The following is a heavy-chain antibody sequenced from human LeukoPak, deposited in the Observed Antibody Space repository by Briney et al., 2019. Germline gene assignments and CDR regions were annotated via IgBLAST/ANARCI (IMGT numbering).Heavy chain of an antibody. CDR2: ISYDGSNK. Sequence: PGGSLRLSCAASGFTFSSHGMSWVRQAPGKGLEGVALISYDGSNKHYADSVKGRFTISRDNSKNTLYLQMNSLRAEDTAVYYCARAHLSSSSTEYMEVWGKGTTVTVSS. D-gene: IGHD6-6*01. CDR1: GFTFSSHG. J-gene: IGHJ6*03. CDR3: ARAHLSSSSTEYMEV. V-gene: IGHV3-30*03.